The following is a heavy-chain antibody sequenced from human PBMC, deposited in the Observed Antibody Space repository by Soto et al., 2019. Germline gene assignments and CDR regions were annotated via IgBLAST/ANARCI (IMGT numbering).Heavy chain of an antibody. Sequence: GGSLRLSCAASGFTFSSYSMNWVRQAPGKGLEWVSYISSSSSTIYYADSVKGRFTISRDNAKNSLYLQMNSLRAEDTAVYYCARAPSRGYSYEGVDYWGQGTLVTVSS. CDR2: ISSSSSTI. V-gene: IGHV3-48*04. J-gene: IGHJ4*02. CDR1: GFTFSSYS. CDR3: ARAPSRGYSYEGVDY. D-gene: IGHD5-18*01.